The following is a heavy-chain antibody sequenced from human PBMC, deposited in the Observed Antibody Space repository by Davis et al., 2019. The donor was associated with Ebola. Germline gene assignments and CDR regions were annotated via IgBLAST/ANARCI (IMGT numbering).Heavy chain of an antibody. CDR3: ARDESIAVAGPRGWFDP. V-gene: IGHV6-1*01. CDR1: GDSVSRNSVA. J-gene: IGHJ5*02. D-gene: IGHD6-19*01. Sequence: SETLSLTCAISGDSVSRNSVAWNWIGQSPSRGLEWLGRTYYRSKWYNDYAVSVKSRITINADTSKNQLSLQLNSVTPEDTAVYYCARDESIAVAGPRGWFDPWGQGTLVTVSS. CDR2: TYYRSKWYN.